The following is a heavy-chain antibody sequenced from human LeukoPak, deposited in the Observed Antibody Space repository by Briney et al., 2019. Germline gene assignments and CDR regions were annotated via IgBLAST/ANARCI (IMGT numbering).Heavy chain of an antibody. Sequence: GGSLRLSCAASGFTFSDYYMTWFHQAPGKGLEWISYITSSGTTVYYADSVKGRFTISRDNARNSLYLQMNSLRVEDTAVYYCGRGHYGIDYWGQGTLVTVSS. CDR1: GFTFSDYY. D-gene: IGHD4-17*01. V-gene: IGHV3-11*01. J-gene: IGHJ4*02. CDR2: ITSSGTTV. CDR3: GRGHYGIDY.